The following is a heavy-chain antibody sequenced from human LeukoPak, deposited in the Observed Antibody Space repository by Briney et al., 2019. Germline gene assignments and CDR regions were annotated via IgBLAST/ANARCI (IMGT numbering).Heavy chain of an antibody. CDR2: IYYSGST. V-gene: IGHV4-59*08. D-gene: IGHD3-22*01. Sequence: NPSETLSLTCTVSGGSISSYYWSWIRQPPGKGLEWIGYIYYSGSTNYNPSLKSRVTISVDTSKNQFSLKLSSVTAADTAVYYCARLSTNNYYDSSGYYYHYLNNWFDPWGQGTLVTVSS. J-gene: IGHJ5*02. CDR3: ARLSTNNYYDSSGYYYHYLNNWFDP. CDR1: GGSISSYY.